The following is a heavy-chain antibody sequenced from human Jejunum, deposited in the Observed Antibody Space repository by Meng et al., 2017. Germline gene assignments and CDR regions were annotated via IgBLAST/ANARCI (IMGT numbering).Heavy chain of an antibody. V-gene: IGHV3-23*01. Sequence: GESLKISCAASGFTFRYYAMNWVRQAPGKGLELVSTISGSGGGTYYADSVKGRFTISRDDSNKTLYLQMNSLRAEDTAVYYCAKRLGTYSGSFDSWGQGTRVTGSS. CDR3: AKRLGTYSGSFDS. D-gene: IGHD6-25*01. J-gene: IGHJ4*02. CDR1: GFTFRYYA. CDR2: ISGSGGGT.